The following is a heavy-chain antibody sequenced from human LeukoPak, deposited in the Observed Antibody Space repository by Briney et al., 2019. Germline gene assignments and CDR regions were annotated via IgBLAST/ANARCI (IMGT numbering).Heavy chain of an antibody. J-gene: IGHJ4*02. CDR1: GGSISSYY. CDR2: IYYSGST. Sequence: SETLSLTCTVSGGSISSYYWSWIRQPPGKGLEWIGYIYYSGSTNYNPSLKSRVTISVDTSKNQFSLKLSSVTAADTAVYYCARAYGDYVSFDYWGQGTLVTVSS. D-gene: IGHD4-17*01. V-gene: IGHV4-59*08. CDR3: ARAYGDYVSFDY.